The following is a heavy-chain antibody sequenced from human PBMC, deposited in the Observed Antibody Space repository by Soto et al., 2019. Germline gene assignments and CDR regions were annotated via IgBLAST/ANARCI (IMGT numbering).Heavy chain of an antibody. CDR1: GFTFSSYS. D-gene: IGHD3-10*01. V-gene: IGHV3-48*02. CDR3: ARAAASGSGISPIYYYYGMDV. Sequence: GGSLRLSCAASGFTFSSYSMNWVRQAPGKGLEWVSYISSSSSTIYYADSVKGRFTISRDNAKNSLYLQMNSLRDEETAVYYCARAAASGSGISPIYYYYGMDVWGQGTTVTVSS. CDR2: ISSSSSTI. J-gene: IGHJ6*02.